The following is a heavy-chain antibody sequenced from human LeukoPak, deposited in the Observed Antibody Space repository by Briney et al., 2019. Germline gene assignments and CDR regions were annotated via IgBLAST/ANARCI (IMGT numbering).Heavy chain of an antibody. CDR3: AKREGVNF. J-gene: IGHJ4*02. D-gene: IGHD3-10*01. CDR1: GFTFSSYG. Sequence: PGRPLRLSCAASGFTFSSYGMHWVRQAPGKGLEWVAVISYDGSNKYYADSVKGRFTISRDNSKNTLYLQMNSLRAEDTAVYYCAKREGVNFWGQGTLVTVSS. CDR2: ISYDGSNK. V-gene: IGHV3-30*18.